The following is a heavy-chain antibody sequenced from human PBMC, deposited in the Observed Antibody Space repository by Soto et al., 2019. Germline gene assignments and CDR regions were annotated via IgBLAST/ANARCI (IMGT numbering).Heavy chain of an antibody. CDR3: ARDRGGYDPLYYYHGMDV. Sequence: QVQLVESGGGLVKPGGSLRLSCAASGFTFSDYYMSWIRQAPGKGLEYISYISSSSGSTNYADSVKGRFTISRDNAKNSLYLQMSSLRAEDTAVYYCARDRGGYDPLYYYHGMDVWGQGTTVTVSS. V-gene: IGHV3-11*06. CDR1: GFTFSDYY. CDR2: ISSSSGST. J-gene: IGHJ6*02. D-gene: IGHD5-12*01.